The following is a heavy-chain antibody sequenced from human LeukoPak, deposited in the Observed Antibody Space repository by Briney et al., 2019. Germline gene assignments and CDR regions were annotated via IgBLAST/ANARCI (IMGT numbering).Heavy chain of an antibody. CDR1: GFTFSSYA. V-gene: IGHV3-23*01. CDR2: INGGGVNT. CDR3: AKDLYSNYGPADY. Sequence: PGGSLRLSCAASGFTFSSYAMSWVRQAPGKGLEWVSTINGGGVNTHYADSVGGRFTISRDNSKNTLFLQMNSLRDEDTDVYYCAKDLYSNYGPADYWGQGNLVTVSS. J-gene: IGHJ4*02. D-gene: IGHD4-11*01.